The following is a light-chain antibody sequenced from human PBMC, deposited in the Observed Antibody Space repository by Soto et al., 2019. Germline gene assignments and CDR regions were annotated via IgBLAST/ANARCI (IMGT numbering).Light chain of an antibody. J-gene: IGKJ1*01. CDR1: QSISSY. Sequence: ESQRTPAPCSLSSAVGDRFTITCVASQSISSYLNWYQQKPGKAPKLLIYAASSLQSGVPSRFSGSGSGTDFTLTISSLQPEDFATYYCQQSYSTPQTFGQGTKVDIK. CDR3: QQSYSTPQT. CDR2: AAS. V-gene: IGKV1-39*01.